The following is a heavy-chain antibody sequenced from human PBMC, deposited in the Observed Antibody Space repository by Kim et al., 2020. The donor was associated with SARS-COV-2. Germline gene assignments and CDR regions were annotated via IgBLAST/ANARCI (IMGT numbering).Heavy chain of an antibody. J-gene: IGHJ4*02. D-gene: IGHD1-1*01. Sequence: ASVKVSCKVSGYTLTELSMHWVRQAPGKGLEWMGGFDPEDGETIYAQKFQGRVTMTEDTSTDTAYMELSSLRSEDTAVYYCATAWYNWNGVPYYFDYWGQGTLVTVSS. V-gene: IGHV1-24*01. CDR2: FDPEDGET. CDR1: GYTLTELS. CDR3: ATAWYNWNGVPYYFDY.